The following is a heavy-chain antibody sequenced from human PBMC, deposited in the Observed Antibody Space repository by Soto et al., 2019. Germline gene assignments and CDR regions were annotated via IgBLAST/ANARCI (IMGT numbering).Heavy chain of an antibody. D-gene: IGHD5-12*01. CDR3: ARDRPIVATSGYGMDV. J-gene: IGHJ6*02. CDR2: IYTSGST. V-gene: IGHV4-4*07. CDR1: GGSISSHY. Sequence: QVQLQESGPGLVKPSETLSLTCTVSGGSISSHYWSWIRQPAGKGLEWIGRIYTSGSTNYNPSLMSRVTMSVDTSRNQFSLNLRSVTAADTAVYYCARDRPIVATSGYGMDVWGQGTTVAVSS.